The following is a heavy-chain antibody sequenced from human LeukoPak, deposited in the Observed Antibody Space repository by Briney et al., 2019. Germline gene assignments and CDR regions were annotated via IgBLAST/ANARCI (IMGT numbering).Heavy chain of an antibody. J-gene: IGHJ4*02. D-gene: IGHD6-19*01. CDR1: GFTFGSYW. CDR3: VRISGWPDY. V-gene: IGHV3-74*01. CDR2: INTDSSTT. Sequence: GGSLRLSCAASGFTFGSYWMHWVRQVPGKGLVWGSLINTDSSTTTYAASVKGRFSTSRDNAKNTLYLQMTSLTAEDTAVYYCVRISGWPDYWGQGTLVTVSS.